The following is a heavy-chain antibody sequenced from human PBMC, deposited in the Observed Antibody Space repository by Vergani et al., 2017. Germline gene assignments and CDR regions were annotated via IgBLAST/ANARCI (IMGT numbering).Heavy chain of an antibody. CDR3: ARGRGFLEWLSVVNYYYGMDV. V-gene: IGHV1-46*02. J-gene: IGHJ6*02. CDR1: GYTFNSYY. D-gene: IGHD3-3*01. Sequence: QVQLVQSGAEVKKPGASVKVSCKASGYTFNSYYMHWVRPAPGQGLEWMGIINPRGGSTSYAQKFQGRVTMTSETSTSTVYMELSSLRSEDTAVYYCARGRGFLEWLSVVNYYYGMDVGGQGTTVTVSS. CDR2: INPRGGST.